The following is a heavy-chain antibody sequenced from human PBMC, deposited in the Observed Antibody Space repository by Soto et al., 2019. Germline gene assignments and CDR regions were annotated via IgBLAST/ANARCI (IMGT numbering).Heavy chain of an antibody. CDR2: IYRSGIT. CDR3: ARCENVFDS. V-gene: IGHV4-30-2*01. Sequence: PSETLSLTCAVSGGSINSGGHCWTWIRQPPGRGLEWIGNIYRSGITYSNPSLKSRVTISIDSSKNQFSLKLTSVTAADTAVYYCARCENVFDSWGQRTLVTVSS. D-gene: IGHD1-1*01. CDR1: GGSINSGGHC. J-gene: IGHJ4*02.